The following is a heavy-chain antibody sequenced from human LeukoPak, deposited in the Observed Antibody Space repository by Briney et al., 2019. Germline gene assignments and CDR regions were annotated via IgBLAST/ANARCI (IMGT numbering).Heavy chain of an antibody. CDR1: GGSFSGYY. J-gene: IGHJ4*02. Sequence: KPSETLSLTCAVYGGSFSGYYWSWIRQPPGKGLEWIGEINHSGSTNYNPSPKSRVTISVDTSKNQFSLKLSSVTAADTAVYYCARPHTVFQTLVYWGQGTLVTVSS. CDR2: INHSGST. V-gene: IGHV4-34*01. D-gene: IGHD2-21*01. CDR3: ARPHTVFQTLVY.